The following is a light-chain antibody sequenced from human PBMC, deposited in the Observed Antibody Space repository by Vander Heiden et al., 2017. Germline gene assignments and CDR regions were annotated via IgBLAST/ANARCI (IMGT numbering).Light chain of an antibody. Sequence: DIVMTPSPRSPPVTPADPASISCRSSQSLLPSNGYNYLDWHLPMSGPSPQRLIYLGSNPASRAPDRFSGCGSGTDFTLKSRRVEAEDVGVYYFIQALQTPFTFGPGTKVDI. CDR1: QSLLPSNGYNY. J-gene: IGKJ3*01. CDR3: IQALQTPFT. CDR2: LGS. V-gene: IGKV2-28*01.